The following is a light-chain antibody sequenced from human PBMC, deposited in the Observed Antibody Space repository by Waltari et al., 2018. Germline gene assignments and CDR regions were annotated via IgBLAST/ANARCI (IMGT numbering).Light chain of an antibody. V-gene: IGLV2-14*01. J-gene: IGLJ2*01. CDR2: DVN. CDR3: RSHSTNNIVL. Sequence: QSGLTQPASVSASPGESITLSCTGPSGDIGGSDFVSWYQHHPGRAPKVLIFDVNHRPSGISDRFAGSKSGNTASLTISELQPEDDADYYCRSHSTNNIVLFGGGTKVTVL. CDR1: SGDIGGSDF.